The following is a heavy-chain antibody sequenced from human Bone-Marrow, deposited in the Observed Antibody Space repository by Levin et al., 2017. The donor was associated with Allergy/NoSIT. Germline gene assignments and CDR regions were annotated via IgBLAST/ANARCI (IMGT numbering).Heavy chain of an antibody. V-gene: IGHV3-30*03. D-gene: IGHD1-26*01. CDR2: ISYDGSNK. CDR1: GFTFSSYG. J-gene: IGHJ4*02. CDR3: AIVGATLGFDY. Sequence: PGGSLRLSCAASGFTFSSYGMHWVRQAPGKGLEWVAVISYDGSNKYYADSVKGRFTISRDNSKNTLYLQMNSLRAEDTAVYYCAIVGATLGFDYWGQGTLVTVSS.